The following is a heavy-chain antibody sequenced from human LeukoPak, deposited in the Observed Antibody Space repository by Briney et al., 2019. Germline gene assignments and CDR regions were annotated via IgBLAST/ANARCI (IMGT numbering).Heavy chain of an antibody. CDR3: ARDSRYCSGGSCYFYVFDY. Sequence: ASVKVSCKTSGYTFTSYGLSWVRQAPGQGLEWMGWISVYSGNTNYAQKFQGRVTMTTDTSTSTAYMDLRSLRSDDTAVYYCARDSRYCSGGSCYFYVFDYWGQGTPVTVSS. CDR2: ISVYSGNT. CDR1: GYTFTSYG. D-gene: IGHD2-15*01. V-gene: IGHV1-18*04. J-gene: IGHJ4*02.